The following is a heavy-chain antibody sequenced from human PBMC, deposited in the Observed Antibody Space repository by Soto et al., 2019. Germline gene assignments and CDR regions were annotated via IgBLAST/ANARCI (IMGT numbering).Heavy chain of an antibody. Sequence: QVQLVQSGAEVKKPGASVKVSCKASGYTFTDYYMHWVRRAPGQGLEWMGMINPSGGSTTYVQKFQGRVTMTRDTSTSTVYMDLSSLRSEDTAVYYCARGSSLALEYWGQGTLVTVSS. V-gene: IGHV1-46*01. J-gene: IGHJ4*02. CDR2: INPSGGST. CDR3: ARGSSLALEY. CDR1: GYTFTDYY.